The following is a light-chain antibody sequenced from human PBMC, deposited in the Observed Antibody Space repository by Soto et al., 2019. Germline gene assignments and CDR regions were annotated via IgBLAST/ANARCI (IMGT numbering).Light chain of an antibody. V-gene: IGLV2-11*01. J-gene: IGLJ1*01. CDR2: DVS. CDR3: CSYAGSYYV. Sequence: QSALTQPRSVSGSPGQSVTIPCTGTSSDVGGYNYVSWYQQHPGKAPKLMIYDVSKRPSGVPDRFSGSKSGNTASLTIPGRQAEDEADYYCCSYAGSYYVFGTGTKLTVL. CDR1: SSDVGGYNY.